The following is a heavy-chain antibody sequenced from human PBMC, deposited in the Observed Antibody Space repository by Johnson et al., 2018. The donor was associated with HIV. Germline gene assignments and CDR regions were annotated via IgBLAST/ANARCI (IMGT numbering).Heavy chain of an antibody. D-gene: IGHD1-14*01. J-gene: IGHJ3*02. CDR1: GFSFSDYY. CDR2: ISSCGSTV. CDR3: ATRDPTHRPGVFDI. V-gene: IGHV3-11*04. Sequence: QVQLVESGGGVVQPGGSLRLSCAASGFSFSDYYMSWIRQAPGKGPERVSYISSCGSTVYYADSVKGRFTISRDNAKNSLYLQMNSLRAEDTAVYYCATRDPTHRPGVFDIWGQGTMVTVSS.